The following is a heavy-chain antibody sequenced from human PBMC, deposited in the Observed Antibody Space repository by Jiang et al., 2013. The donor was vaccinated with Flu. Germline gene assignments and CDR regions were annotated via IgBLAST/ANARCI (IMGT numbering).Heavy chain of an antibody. J-gene: IGHJ5*02. CDR2: ISYDGNIR. Sequence: RLSCAASGFSLTRYAMHWVRQAPGKGLEWVSLISYDGNIRYYSDSVRGRFTISRDSSKNTVFLQINSPRPEDTAVYYCAKEGEKDSGWPSLPSWGQGTLVTVSS. CDR1: GFSLTRYA. V-gene: IGHV3-30-3*01. D-gene: IGHD6-19*01. CDR3: AKEGEKDSGWPSLPS.